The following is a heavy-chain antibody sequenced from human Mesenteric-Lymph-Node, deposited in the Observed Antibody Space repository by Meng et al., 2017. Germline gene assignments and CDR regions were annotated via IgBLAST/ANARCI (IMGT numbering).Heavy chain of an antibody. CDR3: VRTNYGDYNWFDP. J-gene: IGHJ5*02. D-gene: IGHD4-17*01. CDR1: GGSISSGGFY. V-gene: IGHV4-31*03. CDR2: IYYSGST. Sequence: VQPQESGPGLVKPSQPLSLTCTVSGGSISSGGFYWSWIRQHPGKGLEWIGYIYYSGSTYYNPSLRSRVAISIDTSKNQFSLKLTSVTAADTAVYFCVRTNYGDYNWFDPWGQGTLVTVSS.